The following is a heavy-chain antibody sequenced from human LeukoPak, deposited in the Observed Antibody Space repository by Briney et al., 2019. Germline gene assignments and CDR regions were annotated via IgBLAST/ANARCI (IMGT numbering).Heavy chain of an antibody. J-gene: IGHJ4*02. CDR3: ARVTTIRRRPSSTSPTYYFDY. CDR2: MNPNSGNT. Sequence: ASVKASCKASGYTFTSYDINWVRQATGQGLEWMGWMNPNSGNTGYAQKFQGRVTMTRNTSISTAYMELSSLRSEDTAVYYCARVTTIRRRPSSTSPTYYFDYWGQGTLVTVSS. D-gene: IGHD2-2*01. V-gene: IGHV1-8*01. CDR1: GYTFTSYD.